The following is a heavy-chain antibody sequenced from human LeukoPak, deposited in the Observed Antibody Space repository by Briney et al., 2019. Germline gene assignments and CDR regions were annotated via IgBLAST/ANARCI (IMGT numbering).Heavy chain of an antibody. D-gene: IGHD3-22*01. V-gene: IGHV4-39*01. CDR1: GGSISSSSYY. Sequence: SETLSLTCTVSGGSISSSSYYWGCIRQPPGKGLEWIGSIYYSGSTYYNPSLKSRVTISVDTSKNQFSLKLSSVTAADTAVYYCASLPDYYDSSGYTHDYWGQGTLVTVSS. CDR3: ASLPDYYDSSGYTHDY. CDR2: IYYSGST. J-gene: IGHJ4*02.